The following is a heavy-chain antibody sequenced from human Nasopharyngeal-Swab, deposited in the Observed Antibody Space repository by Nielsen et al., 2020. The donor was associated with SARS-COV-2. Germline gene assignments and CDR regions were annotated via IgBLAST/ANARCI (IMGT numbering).Heavy chain of an antibody. D-gene: IGHD1-26*01. Sequence: SLKISCAASGFTFDDYAMHWVRQAPGKGLEWVSGTSWNSGSTGYADSVKGRFTISRDNAKNSLYLQMNSLRAEDTALYYCAKNSGSYMGRSAFDIWGQGTMVTVSS. V-gene: IGHV3-9*01. J-gene: IGHJ3*02. CDR2: TSWNSGST. CDR3: AKNSGSYMGRSAFDI. CDR1: GFTFDDYA.